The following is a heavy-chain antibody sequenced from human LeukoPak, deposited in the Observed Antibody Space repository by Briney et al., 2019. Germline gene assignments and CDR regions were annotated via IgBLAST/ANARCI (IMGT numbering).Heavy chain of an antibody. D-gene: IGHD3-16*01. Sequence: SETLSLTCTVSGGSISSYYWSWIRQPPGKGLEWIGYIYYSGSTNYNPSLKSRVTISVDTSKNQFSLKLSSVTAADTAVYYCARLRGLGARLAFDIWGQGTMVTVSS. J-gene: IGHJ3*02. CDR2: IYYSGST. V-gene: IGHV4-59*12. CDR3: ARLRGLGARLAFDI. CDR1: GGSISSYY.